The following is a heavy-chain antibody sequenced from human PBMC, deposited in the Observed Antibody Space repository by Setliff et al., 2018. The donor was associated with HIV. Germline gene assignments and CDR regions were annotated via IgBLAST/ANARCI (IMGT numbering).Heavy chain of an antibody. V-gene: IGHV4-34*01. D-gene: IGHD2-2*03. CDR1: FRSYT. CDR2: INQSGRR. CDR3: ARWTVVELDHFDS. Sequence: FRSYTMTWVRQPPGKGLEWIGEINQSGRRNYNPSLKSRVIISIDTSKNQFALKLSSVTAADTAMYYCARWTVVELDHFDSWGQGTPVTVSS. J-gene: IGHJ4*02.